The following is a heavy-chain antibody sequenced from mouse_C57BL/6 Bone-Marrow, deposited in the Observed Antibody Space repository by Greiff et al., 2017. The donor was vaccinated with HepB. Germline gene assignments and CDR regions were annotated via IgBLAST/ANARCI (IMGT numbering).Heavy chain of an antibody. J-gene: IGHJ4*01. CDR1: GFNIKDDY. D-gene: IGHD2-5*01. V-gene: IGHV14-4*01. CDR3: TTYGYSNYYAMDY. CDR2: IDPENGDT. Sequence: VQLKESGAELVRPGASVKLSCTASGFNIKDDYMHWVKQRPEQGLEWIGWIDPENGDTEYASKFQGKATITADTSSNTAYLQLSSLTSEDTAVYYCTTYGYSNYYAMDYCGQGTSVTVSS.